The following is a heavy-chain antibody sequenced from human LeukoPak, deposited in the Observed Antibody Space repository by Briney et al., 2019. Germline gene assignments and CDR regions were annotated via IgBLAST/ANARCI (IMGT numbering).Heavy chain of an antibody. Sequence: SGPTLVKPTQTLTLTCTFSGFSLSTSGVGVGWIRQPPGKALEWLALIYWNDDKRYSPSLKSRLTITKDTSKNQVVPTMTNMDPVDTATYYCAHSEVAALLSRYFDYWGQGTLVTVSS. CDR3: AHSEVAALLSRYFDY. V-gene: IGHV2-5*01. CDR1: GFSLSTSGVG. D-gene: IGHD6-13*01. CDR2: IYWNDDK. J-gene: IGHJ4*02.